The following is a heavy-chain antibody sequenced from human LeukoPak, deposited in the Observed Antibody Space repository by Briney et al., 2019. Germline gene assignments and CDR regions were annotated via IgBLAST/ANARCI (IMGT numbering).Heavy chain of an antibody. J-gene: IGHJ4*02. Sequence: PGGSLRLSCAASGFTFSSYSMNWVRQAPGKGLEWVSYISSSSSTIYYADSVKGRFTISRDNAKNSLSLQMNSLRADDTAIYYCTRSGYRHPYHFESWGQGTLVIVSS. CDR2: ISSSSSTI. V-gene: IGHV3-48*01. CDR3: TRSGYRHPYHFES. D-gene: IGHD3-22*01. CDR1: GFTFSSYS.